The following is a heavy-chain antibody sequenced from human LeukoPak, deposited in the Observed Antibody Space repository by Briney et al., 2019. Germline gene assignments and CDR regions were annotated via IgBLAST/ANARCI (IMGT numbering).Heavy chain of an antibody. V-gene: IGHV4-59*01. D-gene: IGHD2-15*01. J-gene: IGHJ5*02. CDR1: GGSISSYY. CDR3: ARVLVSWFDP. Sequence: SETLSLTCTVSGGSISSYYWSWIRQPPGKGLEWIGYIYYSGSTNYNPSLKSRVTISVDTSKNQFSMKLSSVTAADTAVYYCARVLVSWFDPWGQGTLVTVSS. CDR2: IYYSGST.